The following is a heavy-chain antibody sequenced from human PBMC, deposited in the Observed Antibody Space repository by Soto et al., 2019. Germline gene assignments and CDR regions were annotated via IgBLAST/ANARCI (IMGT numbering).Heavy chain of an antibody. CDR2: IYYSKST. D-gene: IGHD3-10*01. J-gene: IGHJ5*02. V-gene: IGHV4-31*03. Sequence: PSETLSLTCTVSGGSISSGGYYWSWIRQHPGKGLEWIGYIYYSKSTYYNPSLKSRVTISLDTSKNQFSLKLTSVTAADTAVYYCARDKGGDYYGSGSPRFDPWGQRTLVTVSS. CDR1: GGSISSGGYY. CDR3: ARDKGGDYYGSGSPRFDP.